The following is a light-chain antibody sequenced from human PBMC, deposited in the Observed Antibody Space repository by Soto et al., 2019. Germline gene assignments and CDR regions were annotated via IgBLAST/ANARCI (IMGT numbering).Light chain of an antibody. CDR3: QQYNSY. V-gene: IGKV1-5*01. CDR2: DAS. J-gene: IGKJ3*01. CDR1: QSINSL. Sequence: DIQMTQSPSTLSASVGDRVTITCRASQSINSLLAWYQQKPGNAPKRLIYDASTLESGVPSRFSGSGSGTDFTLTINGLQPDDFATYYGQQYNSYFGPGTKVDIK.